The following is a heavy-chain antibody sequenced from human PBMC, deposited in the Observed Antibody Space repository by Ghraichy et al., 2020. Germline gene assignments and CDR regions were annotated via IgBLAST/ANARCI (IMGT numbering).Heavy chain of an antibody. CDR1: GYTFLRYT. J-gene: IGHJ4*02. CDR2: IHPVIGNT. CDR3: ARDDGSTWLLDS. D-gene: IGHD6-13*01. V-gene: IGHV1-3*01. Sequence: ASVKVSCKASGYTFLRYTMHWVHQAPGQSLEWMGRIHPVIGNTKYSQTFQGRVTITRATFASTVYMEVSSLTFEDTAVYYCARDDGSTWLLDSWGQGTLVTVSS.